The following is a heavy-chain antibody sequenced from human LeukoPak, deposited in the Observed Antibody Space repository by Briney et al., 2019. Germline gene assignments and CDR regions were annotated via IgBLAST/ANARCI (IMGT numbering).Heavy chain of an antibody. D-gene: IGHD3-16*02. CDR3: VRGNDPDSTWESYRLDAFDI. J-gene: IGHJ3*02. Sequence: GGSLRLSCAASGYTFRDYSVNWVRQAPGKGLEWVSSISSTGDYIYYADSVKGRFTISRDNAKSSLYLQMNSLRAEDKAVYYCVRGNDPDSTWESYRLDAFDIWGQGTTVIVSS. V-gene: IGHV3-21*01. CDR2: ISSTGDYI. CDR1: GYTFRDYS.